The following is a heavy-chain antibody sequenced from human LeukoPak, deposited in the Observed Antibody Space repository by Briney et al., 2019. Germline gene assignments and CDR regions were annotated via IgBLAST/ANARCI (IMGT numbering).Heavy chain of an antibody. CDR1: GFTFSSYA. Sequence: PGGSLRLSCGASGFTFSSYAMHWVRQAPGEGLEWVAVISYDGSNEYYVDSVKGRFSISRDNSMKTLYLQMNSLRAEDTAVYYCAKDLTPYLYGGSSADYWGQGTLVTVSS. J-gene: IGHJ4*02. CDR3: AKDLTPYLYGGSSADY. CDR2: ISYDGSNE. D-gene: IGHD4-23*01. V-gene: IGHV3-30*18.